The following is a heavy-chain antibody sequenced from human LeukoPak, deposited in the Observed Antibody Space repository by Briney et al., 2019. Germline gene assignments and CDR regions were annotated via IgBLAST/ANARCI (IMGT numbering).Heavy chain of an antibody. D-gene: IGHD3-22*01. CDR3: AREGDPNYDSSGYYSRYFQH. V-gene: IGHV4-30-2*01. CDR1: GGSISSGGYS. CDR2: IYHSGST. J-gene: IGHJ1*01. Sequence: PSETLSLTCAVSGGSISSGGYSWSWIRQPPGKGLEWIGYIYHSGSTYYNPSLKSRVTISVDTSKNQFSLKLSSVTAADTAVYYCAREGDPNYDSSGYYSRYFQHWGQGTLVTVSS.